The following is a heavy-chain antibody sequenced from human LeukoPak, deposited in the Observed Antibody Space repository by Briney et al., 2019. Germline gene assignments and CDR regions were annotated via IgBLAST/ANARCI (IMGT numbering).Heavy chain of an antibody. V-gene: IGHV1-2*06. CDR3: ARDYYDSSGYYYVEVRSSYYFDY. D-gene: IGHD3-22*01. CDR1: GYTFTGYY. Sequence: ASVKVSCKASGYTFTGYYMHWVRQAPGQGLEWMGRINPNSGGTNYAQKFQGRVTMTRDTSISTAYMELSRLRSDDTAVYYCARDYYDSSGYYYVEVRSSYYFDYWGQGTLVTVSS. J-gene: IGHJ4*02. CDR2: INPNSGGT.